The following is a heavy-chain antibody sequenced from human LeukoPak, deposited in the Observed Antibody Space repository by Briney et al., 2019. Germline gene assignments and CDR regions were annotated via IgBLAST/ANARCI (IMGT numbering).Heavy chain of an antibody. J-gene: IGHJ5*02. CDR2: ISAYNGNT. CDR3: ARAGTIFGVVNPYNWFDP. V-gene: IGHV1-18*01. D-gene: IGHD3-3*01. Sequence: ASVKVSCKASGYTFTSYGISWVRQAPGQGLEWMGWISAYNGNTNYAQKLQGRVTMTTDTSTSTAYMELGSLRSEDTAVYYCARAGTIFGVVNPYNWFDPWGQGTLVTVSS. CDR1: GYTFTSYG.